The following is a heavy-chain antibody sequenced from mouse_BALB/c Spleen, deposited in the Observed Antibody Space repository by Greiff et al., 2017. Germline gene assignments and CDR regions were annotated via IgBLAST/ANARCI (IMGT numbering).Heavy chain of an antibody. V-gene: IGHV5-12-2*01. CDR3: ARHRDCFDY. D-gene: IGHD3-3*01. Sequence: EVKVVESGGGLVQPGGSLKLSCAASGFTFSSYTMSWVRQTPGKRLEWFAYISNGGGSTYYPDTVKARFTISRDNAKNTLYLQMSSLKSEDTAMYYCARHRDCFDYWGQGTTLTVSS. J-gene: IGHJ2*01. CDR1: GFTFSSYT. CDR2: ISNGGGST.